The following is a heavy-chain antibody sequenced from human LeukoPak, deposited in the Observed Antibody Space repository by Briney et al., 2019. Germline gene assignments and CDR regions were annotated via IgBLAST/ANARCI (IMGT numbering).Heavy chain of an antibody. Sequence: SETLSLTCAVNGGSFSGYYWSWIRQSPGKGLEWIGETHHTGSTNYNPSLKRRVTISVDTSKNQLSLKLSSVTAADTAVYYCVASNFDYWGQGTLVTVSS. V-gene: IGHV4-34*01. D-gene: IGHD2-21*01. J-gene: IGHJ4*02. CDR1: GGSFSGYY. CDR3: VASNFDY. CDR2: THHTGST.